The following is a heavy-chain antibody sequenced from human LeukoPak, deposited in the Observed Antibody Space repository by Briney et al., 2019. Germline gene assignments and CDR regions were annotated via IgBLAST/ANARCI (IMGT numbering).Heavy chain of an antibody. V-gene: IGHV1-18*01. J-gene: IGHJ4*02. CDR1: GYKFTNYG. D-gene: IGHD3-22*01. CDR3: ARGSPPRVYYDRSGYYSYYFDY. CDR2: ISPYNGNK. Sequence: ASVKVTCKASGYKFTNYGISWVRQAPGQGLEWMGWISPYNGNKKNAQKLQGRVTMTTDTSTSTAYMELRSLRSDDTAVYYCARGSPPRVYYDRSGYYSYYFDYWGQGTLVTVSS.